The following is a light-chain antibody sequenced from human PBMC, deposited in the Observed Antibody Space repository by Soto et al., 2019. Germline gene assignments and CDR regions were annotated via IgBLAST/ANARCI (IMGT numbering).Light chain of an antibody. V-gene: IGKV1-5*01. J-gene: IGKJ5*01. CDR3: QQYNSYPIT. CDR2: DAS. Sequence: DIQMTQSPATLSASVGDRVTITCLASQSISSWLAWYQQKPGKAPKLLIYDASSLESGVPSRFSGSGSGTECPLTISSLQPDDFATYYCQQYNSYPITFGQGTRLEI. CDR1: QSISSW.